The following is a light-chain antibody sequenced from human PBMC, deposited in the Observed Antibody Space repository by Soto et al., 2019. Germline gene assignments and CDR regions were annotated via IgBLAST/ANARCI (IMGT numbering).Light chain of an antibody. CDR3: QTWDTGIRV. Sequence: QSVLTQPPSASASLGASVKLTCTLSSGHSRYAIAWHQQQPEKGPRYLMKVNTDGSHNKGDGIPDRFSASSSGAERYLTISSLQFEDEADYYCQTWDTGIRVFGGGTKRTVL. CDR2: VNTDGSH. V-gene: IGLV4-69*01. CDR1: SGHSRYA. J-gene: IGLJ2*01.